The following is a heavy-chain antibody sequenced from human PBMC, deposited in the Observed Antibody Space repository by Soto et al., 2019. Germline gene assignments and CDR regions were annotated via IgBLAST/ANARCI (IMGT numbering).Heavy chain of an antibody. CDR1: GGTFSSYA. J-gene: IGHJ4*02. CDR3: XXXXXXXXXXQPFDY. Sequence: QVQLVQSGAEVKKPGSSVKVSCKASGGTFSSYAISWVRQAPGQGLEWMGGIIPIFGTANYAQKFQGRVTXXXXXXXXXXXXXXXXXXXXXXXXXXXXXXXXXXXXXQPFDYWGQGTLVTVSS. CDR2: IIPIFGTA. V-gene: IGHV1-69*05.